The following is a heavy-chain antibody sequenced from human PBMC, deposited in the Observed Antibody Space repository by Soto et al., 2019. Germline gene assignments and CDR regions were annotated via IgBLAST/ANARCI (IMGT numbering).Heavy chain of an antibody. CDR1: GYTFTSYD. J-gene: IGHJ6*02. D-gene: IGHD3-9*01. CDR3: ARGPEYYDILTGYPYYYYYYGMDV. CDR2: MNPNSGNT. V-gene: IGHV1-8*01. Sequence: ASVKVSCKASGYTFTSYDINWVRQATGQGLEWMGWMNPNSGNTGYAQKFQGRVTMTRNTSISTAYMELSSLRSEDTAVYYCARGPEYYDILTGYPYYYYYYGMDVWGQGTTVTVSS.